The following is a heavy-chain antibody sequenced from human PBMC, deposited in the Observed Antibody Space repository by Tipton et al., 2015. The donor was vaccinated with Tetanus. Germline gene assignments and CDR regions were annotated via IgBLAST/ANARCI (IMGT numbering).Heavy chain of an antibody. CDR2: ISESGDVT. CDR3: ARRGLGQSYYFDH. J-gene: IGHJ4*02. CDR1: GFTFRSYA. V-gene: IGHV3-23*01. D-gene: IGHD3-10*01. Sequence: SLRLSCAASGFTFRSYAMSWVRQAPGKGLEWVSGISESGDVTHYAGSVRGRFTISRDNSKNTLYLQINSLRAGDTAMYYCARRGLGQSYYFDHWGQGTLVAVSS.